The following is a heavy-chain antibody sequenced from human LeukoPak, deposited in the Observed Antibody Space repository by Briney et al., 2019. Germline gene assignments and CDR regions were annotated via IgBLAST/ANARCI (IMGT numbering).Heavy chain of an antibody. Sequence: GGSLRLSCAASGFTFDDYAMHWVRQAPGKGLEWVSGISWNSGSIGYADSVKGRFTISRDNAKNSLYLQMNSLRAEDTAVYYCATTRRGYEWELTWSYWGQGTLVTVSS. CDR3: ATTRRGYEWELTWSY. CDR1: GFTFDDYA. V-gene: IGHV3-9*01. D-gene: IGHD1-26*01. CDR2: ISWNSGSI. J-gene: IGHJ4*02.